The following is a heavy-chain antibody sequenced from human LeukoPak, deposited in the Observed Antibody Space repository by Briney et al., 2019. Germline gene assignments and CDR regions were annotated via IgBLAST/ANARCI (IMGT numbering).Heavy chain of an antibody. CDR3: ASQGDILTGSPFRSWFDP. CDR1: GGTFSSYA. D-gene: IGHD3-9*01. J-gene: IGHJ5*02. V-gene: IGHV1-69*13. CDR2: IIPIFGTA. Sequence: GASVKVSCKASGGTFSSYAISWVQQAPGQGLEWMGGIIPIFGTANYAQKFQGRVTITADESTSTAYMELSSLRSEDTAVYYCASQGDILTGSPFRSWFDPWGQGTLVTVSS.